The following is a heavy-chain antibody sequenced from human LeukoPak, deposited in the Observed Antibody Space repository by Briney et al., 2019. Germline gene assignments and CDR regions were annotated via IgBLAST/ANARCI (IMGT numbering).Heavy chain of an antibody. CDR3: TRRGSETGFDY. CDR2: IRSKANSYAT. J-gene: IGHJ4*02. CDR1: GFTFSGSA. V-gene: IGHV3-73*01. Sequence: GGSLRLSCAASGFTFSGSAMHWVRQASGKGLEWVGRIRSKANSYATAYAASVKGRFTISRDDSKNTAYLQMNSLKTEDTAVYYCTRRGSETGFDYWGQGTLVTVSS. D-gene: IGHD3-10*01.